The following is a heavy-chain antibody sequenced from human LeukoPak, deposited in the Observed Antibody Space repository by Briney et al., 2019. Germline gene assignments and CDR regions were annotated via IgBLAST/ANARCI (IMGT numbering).Heavy chain of an antibody. CDR1: GFTFSSYA. J-gene: IGHJ4*02. V-gene: IGHV3-23*01. Sequence: PGGSLRLSCAASGFTFSSYAMSWVRQAPGKGLEWASAISGSGGSTYYADSVKGRFTISRDNSKNTLYLQMNSLRAEDTAVYYCAKSRKLVGATNFDYWGQGTLVTVSS. D-gene: IGHD1-26*01. CDR2: ISGSGGST. CDR3: AKSRKLVGATNFDY.